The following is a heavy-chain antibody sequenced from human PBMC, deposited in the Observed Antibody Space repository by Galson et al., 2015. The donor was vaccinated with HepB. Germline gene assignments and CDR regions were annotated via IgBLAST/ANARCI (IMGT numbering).Heavy chain of an antibody. D-gene: IGHD1-26*01. CDR1: GFTFSSYG. V-gene: IGHV3-33*08. CDR2: IWYDGSNK. J-gene: IGHJ4*02. CDR3: ARGGTKELRDFDY. Sequence: SLRLSCAASGFTFSSYGMHWVRQAPGKGLEWVAVIWYDGSNKYYADSVKGRFTISRDNSKNTLYLQMNSLRAEDTAVYYCARGGTKELRDFDYWGQGTLVTVSS.